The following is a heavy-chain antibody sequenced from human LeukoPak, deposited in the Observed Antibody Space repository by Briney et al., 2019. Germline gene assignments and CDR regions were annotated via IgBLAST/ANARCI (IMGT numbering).Heavy chain of an antibody. V-gene: IGHV1-18*01. CDR3: ARYCSGGSCYSQTYYYYGMDV. CDR2: ISAYNGNT. D-gene: IGHD2-15*01. CDR1: GYTFTSYD. Sequence: ASVKVSCKASGYTFTSYDINWVRQATGQGLEWMGWISAYNGNTNYAQKLQGRVTMTTDTSTSTAYMELRSLRSDDTAVYYCARYCSGGSCYSQTYYYYGMDVWGQGTTVTVSS. J-gene: IGHJ6*02.